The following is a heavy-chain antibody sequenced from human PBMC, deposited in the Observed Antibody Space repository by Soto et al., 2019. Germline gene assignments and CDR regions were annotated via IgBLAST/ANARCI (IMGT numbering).Heavy chain of an antibody. J-gene: IGHJ5*02. Sequence: PSETLSLTCTVSGGSVSSGSYYWSWIRQPPGKGLEWIGYIYYSGSTNYNPSLKSRVTISVDTSKNQFSLKLSSVTAADTAVYYCARGGSVVTSQPYNWFAPWGQGTLVTVSS. CDR3: ARGGSVVTSQPYNWFAP. D-gene: IGHD2-21*02. CDR1: GGSVSSGSYY. V-gene: IGHV4-61*01. CDR2: IYYSGST.